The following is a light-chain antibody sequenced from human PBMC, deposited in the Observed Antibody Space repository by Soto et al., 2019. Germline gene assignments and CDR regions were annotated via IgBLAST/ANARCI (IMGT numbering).Light chain of an antibody. J-gene: IGLJ2*01. CDR1: SSSIGSTA. CDR2: SND. V-gene: IGLV1-44*01. Sequence: QSVLTQPPSASGTPGQRVSISCSGGSSSIGSTAVDWYQQVPGMAPKLLIYSNDQRPSGVPDRFSGSKSGTSGSLVISGLQAEDEADYFCATWDYDLNGVVFGGGTKLTVL. CDR3: ATWDYDLNGVV.